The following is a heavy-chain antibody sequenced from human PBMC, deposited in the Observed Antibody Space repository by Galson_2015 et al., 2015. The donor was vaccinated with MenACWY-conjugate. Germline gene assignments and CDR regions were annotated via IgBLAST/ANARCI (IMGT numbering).Heavy chain of an antibody. Sequence: PALAKPTQPLTLTCTFSGFSLSTSGVGVGWIRQPPGKALEWLDLIYWDDDKSYSPSLRSRRTITKDTSKNHVVLTMNNMDPVDTATYYCSRTGATPGDYWGQGTLVTVSS. CDR1: GFSLSTSGVG. V-gene: IGHV2-5*02. J-gene: IGHJ4*02. CDR2: IYWDDDK. CDR3: SRTGATPGDY. D-gene: IGHD2-15*01.